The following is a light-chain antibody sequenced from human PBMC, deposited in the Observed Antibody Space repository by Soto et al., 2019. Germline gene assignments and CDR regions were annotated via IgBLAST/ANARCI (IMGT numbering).Light chain of an antibody. CDR2: GSS. CDR1: QSVRSNY. Sequence: EFVLTQSPGTLSLSPGERATLSCRASQSVRSNYLAWDQQKPGQSPRLLIYGSSNRASGSPVSFSGSGSGTDFTLTISRLEPEDFAVFYCQHYGRSAYTFGQGTTLEIK. V-gene: IGKV3-20*01. CDR3: QHYGRSAYT. J-gene: IGKJ2*01.